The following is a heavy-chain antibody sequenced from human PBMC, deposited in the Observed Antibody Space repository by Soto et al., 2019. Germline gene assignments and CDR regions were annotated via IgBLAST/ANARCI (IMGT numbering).Heavy chain of an antibody. V-gene: IGHV1-18*01. D-gene: IGHD2-15*01. CDR1: GYTFTSYG. CDR3: ARDVDCSGGSCLFDY. Sequence: QVQLVQSGAEVKKPGASVKVSCKASGYTFTSYGISWVRQAPGQGLKWMGWISAYNGNTNYAQKHSGRVTMTTDTPMSTAYMELRSLRSDDTVVYYCARDVDCSGGSCLFDYWGEGTLVIVSS. CDR2: ISAYNGNT. J-gene: IGHJ4*02.